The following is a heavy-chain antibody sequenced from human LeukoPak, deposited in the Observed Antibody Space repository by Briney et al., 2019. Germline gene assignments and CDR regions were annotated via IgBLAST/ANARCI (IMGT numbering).Heavy chain of an antibody. CDR2: IYYSGST. CDR3: ARHGSGYDLFFDY. Sequence: PSETLSLTCTVSGGSISSYYWSWIRQPPGKGLEWIGYIYYSGSTNYNPSLKSRVTISVDTSKNQFSQEVRSVTAADTAVYFCARHGSGYDLFFDYWGQGTLVTVPS. V-gene: IGHV4-59*08. CDR1: GGSISSYY. J-gene: IGHJ4*02. D-gene: IGHD5-12*01.